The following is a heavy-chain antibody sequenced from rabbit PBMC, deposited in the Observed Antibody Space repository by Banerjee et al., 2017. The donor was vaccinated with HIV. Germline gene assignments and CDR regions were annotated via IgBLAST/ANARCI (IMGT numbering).Heavy chain of an antibody. CDR1: GFDFSSYYM. Sequence: QEQLVESGGGLVQPGGSLTLSCKASGFDFSSYYMSWVRQTPGKGLEWIGCIDTGNRNTYYASWAKGRFTISKTSSTTVTLQMTSLTAADTATYFCATASSGVWYFNFWGQGTLVTVS. CDR2: IDTGNRNT. J-gene: IGHJ4*01. D-gene: IGHD1-1*01. V-gene: IGHV1S45*01. CDR3: ATASSGVWYFNF.